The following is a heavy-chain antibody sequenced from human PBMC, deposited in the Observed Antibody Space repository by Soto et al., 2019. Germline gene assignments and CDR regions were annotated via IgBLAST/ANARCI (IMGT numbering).Heavy chain of an antibody. CDR1: RYTFASYG. J-gene: IGHJ4*02. CDR3: ARALVPATALDY. D-gene: IGHD2-2*01. Sequence: GASVKGSCKASRYTFASYGMSWVRRAPGQGLEWMGWISAYNGNTNYAQKLQGRVTMTTDTSTSTAYMELRSLRSDDTVVYHCARALVPATALDYWGQGTLVTVPS. V-gene: IGHV1-18*01. CDR2: ISAYNGNT.